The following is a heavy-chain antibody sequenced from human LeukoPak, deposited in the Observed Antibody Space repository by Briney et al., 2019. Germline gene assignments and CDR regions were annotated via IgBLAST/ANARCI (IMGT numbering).Heavy chain of an antibody. Sequence: ASVKVSCKASGYSFISSDINWVRRATGQGLEWMGWMNPNSGNTAYAQKFQGRVTMTRNTSVDTAYMELSSLKCDDTAVYYCARGYKPAYSTGWSIFDYWGQGTLVTVSS. CDR3: ARGYKPAYSTGWSIFDY. D-gene: IGHD6-19*01. J-gene: IGHJ4*02. V-gene: IGHV1-8*01. CDR2: MNPNSGNT. CDR1: GYSFISSD.